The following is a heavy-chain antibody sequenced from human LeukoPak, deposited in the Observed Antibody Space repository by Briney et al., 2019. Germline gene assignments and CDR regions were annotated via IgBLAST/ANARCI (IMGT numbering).Heavy chain of an antibody. V-gene: IGHV3-7*01. CDR3: AKYRG. CDR2: IKEDGSEK. Sequence: PGGSLRLSCAGSGFTFSRNWMRWVRQAPGKGLEWVANIKEDGSEKYHVDSVKGRFTISRANAKNSLYLQMNRLRAEDTAIYYCAKYRGWGQGTLVTVSS. D-gene: IGHD2-2*02. CDR1: GFTFSRNW. J-gene: IGHJ4*02.